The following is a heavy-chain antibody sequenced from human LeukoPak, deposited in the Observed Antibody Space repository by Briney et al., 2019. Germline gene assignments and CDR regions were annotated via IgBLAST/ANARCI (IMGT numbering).Heavy chain of an antibody. CDR2: IYHSGST. CDR3: ARDLLDYVVDYYYYMDV. V-gene: IGHV4-4*02. CDR1: GGSISSSNW. J-gene: IGHJ6*03. Sequence: SETLSLTCAVSGGSISSSNWWSWVRQPPGKGLEWIGEIYHSGSTNYNPSLKSRVTISVDKSKNQFSLKLSSVTAADTAVYYCARDLLDYVVDYYYYMDVWGKGTTVTISS. D-gene: IGHD4-17*01.